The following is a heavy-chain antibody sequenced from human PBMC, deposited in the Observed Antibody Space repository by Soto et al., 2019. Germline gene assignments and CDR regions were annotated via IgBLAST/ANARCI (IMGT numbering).Heavy chain of an antibody. Sequence: ASVKVSCKASGYTFSDYYIHWVRQAPGQGLEWMGWIFPNSGATNYAQKFQGRVTLTRDTSLSTGYMDLTRLTSDDTAVYYCARGRSLKWNWFDRWGQGTLVTVSS. CDR2: IFPNSGAT. CDR1: GYTFSDYY. CDR3: ARGRSLKWNWFDR. D-gene: IGHD2-15*01. V-gene: IGHV1-2*02. J-gene: IGHJ5*02.